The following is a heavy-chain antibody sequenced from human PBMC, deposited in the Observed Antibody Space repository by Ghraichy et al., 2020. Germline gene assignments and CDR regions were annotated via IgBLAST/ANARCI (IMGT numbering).Heavy chain of an antibody. CDR3: AREGLGDFTIDY. CDR2: INPNSGET. Sequence: ASVKVSCKAAGYRFTDYYVNWVRQAPGQGLEWLGWINPNSGETKYAANFQGRVTMTKDTSITTAFMEINRLTSDDTAIYYCAREGLGDFTIDYWAQGTLVSVSS. J-gene: IGHJ4*02. V-gene: IGHV1-2*02. CDR1: GYRFTDYY. D-gene: IGHD3-16*01.